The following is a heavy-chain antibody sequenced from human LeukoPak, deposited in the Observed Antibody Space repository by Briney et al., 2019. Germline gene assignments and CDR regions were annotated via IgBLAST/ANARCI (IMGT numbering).Heavy chain of an antibody. CDR3: ASLPYGIDY. CDR1: GGSIRSSSSY. Sequence: PSETLSLTCTVSGGSIRSSSSYWGWIRQPPGKGLEWIGSIYYSGSTYYNPSLKSRVTISVDTSKNQFSLKLSSVTAADTAVYCCASLPYGIDYWGQGTLVTVSS. D-gene: IGHD3-10*01. V-gene: IGHV4-39*07. CDR2: IYYSGST. J-gene: IGHJ4*02.